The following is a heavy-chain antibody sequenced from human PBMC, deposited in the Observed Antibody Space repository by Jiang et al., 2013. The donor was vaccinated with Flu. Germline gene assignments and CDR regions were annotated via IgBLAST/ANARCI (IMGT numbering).Heavy chain of an antibody. CDR1: GFSISSGTT. D-gene: IGHD2-21*01. CDR3: ARGGVVMIDIPDNWFDP. CDR2: IYESGNT. J-gene: IGHJ5*02. V-gene: IGHV4-38-2*01. Sequence: PGLVKPSETLSLTCDVSGFSISSGTTGAGSGRPRKGLEWIASIYESGNTFYNPSLKSRVTISVDTSKNQFSLKLRSVTAADTAMYYCARGGVVMIDIPDNWFDPWGQGTLVTVSP.